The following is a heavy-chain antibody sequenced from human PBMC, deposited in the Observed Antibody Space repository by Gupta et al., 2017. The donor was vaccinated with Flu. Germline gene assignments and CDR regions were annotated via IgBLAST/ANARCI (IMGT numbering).Heavy chain of an antibody. CDR2: VRKKVNSYTT. D-gene: IGHD2-2*01. V-gene: IGHV3-72*01. Sequence: EVQLVESGGGLVQPGGSLRLSCAASGFRFSDHYMDWVRQAPEKGLEWVARVRKKVNSYTTEYAASVKGRFTISRDDSKNSLFLQMDSLKTEDTAVYYCARVAVVVPAAMDYWGQGTLVTVSS. CDR1: GFRFSDHY. J-gene: IGHJ4*02. CDR3: ARVAVVVPAAMDY.